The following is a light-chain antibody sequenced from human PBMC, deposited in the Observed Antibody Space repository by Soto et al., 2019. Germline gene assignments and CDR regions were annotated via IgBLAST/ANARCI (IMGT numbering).Light chain of an antibody. Sequence: EKGKRVAPASRCMSKRERATLSCRASQNISRSLAWYQQKPGQGPSLLIYGTSTRAGGVPARFSGGGSGTEFTLTITSLQSEDFAVYYCHQCNGWPRPFGQ. J-gene: IGKJ1*01. CDR2: GTS. V-gene: IGKV3-15*01. CDR3: HQCNGWPRP. CDR1: QNISRS.